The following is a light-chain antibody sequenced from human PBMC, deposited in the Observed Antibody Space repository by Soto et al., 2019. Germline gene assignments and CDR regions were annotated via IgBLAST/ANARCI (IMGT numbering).Light chain of an antibody. J-gene: IGLJ2*01. Sequence: HSALTQPASVSGSPGQSITISCTGTSSDVGGYNYVSWYQQHPGKAPKLMIYDVSNRPSGVSNRFSGSKSGNTASLTISGFQAEDEADYYCSSYTSSSNLVVFGGRTKLTVL. CDR2: DVS. CDR1: SSDVGGYNY. CDR3: SSYTSSSNLVV. V-gene: IGLV2-14*01.